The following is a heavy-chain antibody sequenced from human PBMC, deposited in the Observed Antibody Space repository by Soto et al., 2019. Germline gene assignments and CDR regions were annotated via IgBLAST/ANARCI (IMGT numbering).Heavy chain of an antibody. Sequence: GGSLRLSCTTSGFTFNTYGTHWVRQAPGKGLEWVSSIWYDGSNKYYADSVKGRFTISRDNAKNSLYLQMNSLRAEDTALYHCARDWNADLELSHQAYWGQGTLVTVSS. CDR1: GFTFNTYG. D-gene: IGHD3-16*02. J-gene: IGHJ4*02. CDR2: IWYDGSNK. CDR3: ARDWNADLELSHQAY. V-gene: IGHV3-33*08.